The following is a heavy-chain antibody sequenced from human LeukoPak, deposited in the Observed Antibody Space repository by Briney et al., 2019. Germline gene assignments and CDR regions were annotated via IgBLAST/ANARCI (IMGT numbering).Heavy chain of an antibody. V-gene: IGHV1-2*06. CDR1: GYTFTGYY. CDR3: ASYPRYSSSPPFDY. D-gene: IGHD6-6*01. CDR2: INPNSGGT. Sequence: ASVKVSCKASGYTFTGYYMHWVRQAPGQGLEWMGRINPNSGGTNYAQEFQGRVTMTRDTSINTAYMELSSLRSDDTAVYYCASYPRYSSSPPFDYWGQGTLVTVST. J-gene: IGHJ4*02.